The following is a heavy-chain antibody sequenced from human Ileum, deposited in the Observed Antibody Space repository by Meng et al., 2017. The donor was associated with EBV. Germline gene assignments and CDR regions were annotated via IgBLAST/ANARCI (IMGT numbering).Heavy chain of an antibody. CDR3: GHRPRSGSPWAWGYFDY. J-gene: IGHJ4*02. CDR1: GFLLSSSGMA. V-gene: IGHV2-5*02. Sequence: QIPLKEAGPPLVKPTQPLTLTCTFSGFLLSSSGMAVGWIRQPPGKALEWLALIYWDDDKRYSPYLRNRLTITKDTSKNQVVLTMTNMEAVDTATYYCGHRPRSGSPWAWGYFDYWGQGTLVTVSS. D-gene: IGHD3-10*01. CDR2: IYWDDDK.